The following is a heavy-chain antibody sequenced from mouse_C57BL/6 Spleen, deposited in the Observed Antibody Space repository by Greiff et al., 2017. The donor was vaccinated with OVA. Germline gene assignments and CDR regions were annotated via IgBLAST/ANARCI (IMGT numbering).Heavy chain of an antibody. V-gene: IGHV1-82*01. CDR3: ARGMAHEGFAY. CDR1: GYAFSSSW. Sequence: LQESGPELVKPGASVKISCKASGYAFSSSWMNWVKQRPGKGLEWIGRIYPGDGDTNYNGKFKGKATLTADKSSSTAYMQLSSLTSEDSAVYFCARGMAHEGFAYWGQGTLVTVSA. J-gene: IGHJ3*01. CDR2: IYPGDGDT.